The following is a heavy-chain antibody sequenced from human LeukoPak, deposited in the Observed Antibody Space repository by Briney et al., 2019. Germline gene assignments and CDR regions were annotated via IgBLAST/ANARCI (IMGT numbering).Heavy chain of an antibody. CDR1: GFTFSSYS. CDR2: ISYDGSNK. D-gene: IGHD5-18*01. CDR3: AKDRVQLWSLYYYYYGMDV. J-gene: IGHJ6*02. V-gene: IGHV3-30*18. Sequence: PGGSLRLSCAASGFTFSSYSMTWVRQAPGKGLEWVAVISYDGSNKYYADSVKGRFTISRDNSKNTLYLQMNGLRAEDTAVYYCAKDRVQLWSLYYYYYGMDVWGQGTTVTVSS.